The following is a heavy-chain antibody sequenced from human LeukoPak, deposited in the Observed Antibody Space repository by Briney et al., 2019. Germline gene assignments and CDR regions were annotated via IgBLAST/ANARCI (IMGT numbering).Heavy chain of an antibody. Sequence: GGSLRLSCAASGFTFSDYFMTWIRQASGKGLEWVSYISGSGSNRYYADSVKGRFTISRDNAKNSLYLQMNSLRVEDTAVYYCAASQSSVAGIVVDWGQGTLATVSS. CDR3: AASQSSVAGIVVD. J-gene: IGHJ4*02. CDR2: ISGSGSNR. CDR1: GFTFSDYF. V-gene: IGHV3-11*04. D-gene: IGHD6-19*01.